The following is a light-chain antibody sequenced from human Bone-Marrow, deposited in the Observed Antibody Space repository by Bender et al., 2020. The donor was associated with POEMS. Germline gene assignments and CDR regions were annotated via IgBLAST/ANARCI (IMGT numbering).Light chain of an antibody. J-gene: IGLJ3*02. Sequence: QSVLTQPPSVSGAPGQRVTISCTGSSSDVGCYEYVSWYQQYPGKAPKLMIYNVRRRPSGVSNRFSGSKSGNTASLTISGLQAEDEGDYYCQSYDNSLGGWVFGGGTKLTVL. V-gene: IGLV2-14*03. CDR2: NVR. CDR1: SSDVGCYEY. CDR3: QSYDNSLGGWV.